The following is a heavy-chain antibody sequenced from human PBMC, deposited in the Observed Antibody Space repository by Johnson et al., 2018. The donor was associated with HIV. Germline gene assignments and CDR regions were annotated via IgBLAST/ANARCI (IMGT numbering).Heavy chain of an antibody. CDR2: IWYDGSNK. CDR1: GFTFSSYG. J-gene: IGHJ3*02. V-gene: IGHV3-33*06. Sequence: QMQLVESGGGVVQPGRSLRLSCAASGFTFSSYGMHWVRQAPGKGLEWVAVIWYDGSNKYYADSVKGRLTISRDNSKNTLYLQMNSLRAEDTAVYYCAKDHPQMATIVGAFDIWGQGTMVTVSS. CDR3: AKDHPQMATIVGAFDI. D-gene: IGHD5-24*01.